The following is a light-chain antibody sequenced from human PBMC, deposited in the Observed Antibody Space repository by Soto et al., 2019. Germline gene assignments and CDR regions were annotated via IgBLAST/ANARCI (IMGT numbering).Light chain of an antibody. CDR3: QQYGSIPWT. CDR1: ESVVNRY. J-gene: IGKJ1*01. Sequence: EIVLTQAPGTLSLPPWERATLSLRATESVVNRYLAWYQLKPGQAPRLLIYDASSRATGIPDRFSGSGSGTDFTLTISRLEPEDFAVYYCQQYGSIPWTFGQGTKVDIK. CDR2: DAS. V-gene: IGKV3-20*01.